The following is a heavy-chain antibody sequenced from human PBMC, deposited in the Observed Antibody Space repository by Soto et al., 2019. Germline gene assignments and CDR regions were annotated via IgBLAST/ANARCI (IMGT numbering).Heavy chain of an antibody. CDR3: ARLGAYYQSPDP. CDR1: GGPISSYY. J-gene: IGHJ5*02. Sequence: PSETLSLTCTVSGGPISSYYWSWIRQPPGKGLEWIGYIYYSGSTNYNPSLKSRVTITLETSKSQFSLRLTSVTASDTAVYYCARLGAYYQSPDPWGQGTVVTVSS. CDR2: IYYSGST. V-gene: IGHV4-59*08. D-gene: IGHD2-21*01.